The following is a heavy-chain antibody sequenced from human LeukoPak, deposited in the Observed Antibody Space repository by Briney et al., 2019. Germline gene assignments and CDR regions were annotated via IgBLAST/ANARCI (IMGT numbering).Heavy chain of an antibody. J-gene: IGHJ6*02. CDR1: GGTFSSYA. V-gene: IGHV1-69*01. Sequence: KISCKASGGTFSSYAISWVRQAPGQGLEWMGGIIPIFSTANYAQKFQGRVTITADESTSTAYMELSSLRSEDTAVYYCARASSSGRAWAAQYGHYYYYGMDVWGQGTTVTVSS. D-gene: IGHD4-11*01. CDR2: IIPIFSTA. CDR3: ARASSSGRAWAAQYGHYYYYGMDV.